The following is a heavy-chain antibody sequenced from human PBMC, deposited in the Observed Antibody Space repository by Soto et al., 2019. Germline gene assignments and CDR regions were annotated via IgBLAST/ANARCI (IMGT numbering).Heavy chain of an antibody. CDR1: GFTLSSYS. V-gene: IGHV3-48*02. Sequence: EVQLVESGGGLVQPGGSLRLSCEASGFTLSSYSMNWARQAPGQGLEWVSYISSSSSTIYYADSVKGRFTISRDNAKNSLFQRMNSLRDEDTAVYYCARDNPRSSGWDVWGQGTTVTVSS. J-gene: IGHJ6*02. CDR3: ARDNPRSSGWDV. CDR2: ISSSSSTI.